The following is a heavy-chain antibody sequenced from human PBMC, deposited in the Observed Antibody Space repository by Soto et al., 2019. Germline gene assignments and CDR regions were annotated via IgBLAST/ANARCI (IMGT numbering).Heavy chain of an antibody. CDR1: GGSISNYY. D-gene: IGHD3-22*01. Sequence: SETLSLTCTVSGGSISNYYWSWIRQPPGKGLEWIGYMYYRGSTNYNPSLKSRVTISVDTSKNQFSMKLSSVTAADTAVYYCARDYDSSGYYYQYWGQGTLVTVSS. V-gene: IGHV4-59*01. J-gene: IGHJ4*02. CDR3: ARDYDSSGYYYQY. CDR2: MYYRGST.